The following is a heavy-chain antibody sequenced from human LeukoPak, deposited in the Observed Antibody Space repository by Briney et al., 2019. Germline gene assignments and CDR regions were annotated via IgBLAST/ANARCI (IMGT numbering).Heavy chain of an antibody. Sequence: PGGSLRLSCAASGFTFSSYAMHWVRQAPGKGLEWVAVISYDGSNKYYADSVKGRFTISRDNSKNTLYLQMNSLRAEDTAVYYCARDSYYYDILGNMDVWGKGTTVTVSS. J-gene: IGHJ6*03. V-gene: IGHV3-30*01. CDR1: GFTFSSYA. CDR2: ISYDGSNK. D-gene: IGHD3-22*01. CDR3: ARDSYYYDILGNMDV.